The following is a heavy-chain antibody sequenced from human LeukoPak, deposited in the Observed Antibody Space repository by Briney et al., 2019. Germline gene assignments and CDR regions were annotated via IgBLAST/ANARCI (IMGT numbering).Heavy chain of an antibody. CDR2: IGSSGSTI. J-gene: IGHJ6*03. CDR1: GFTFISYT. Sequence: GGSLRLSCAVSGFTFISYTMNWVRQAPGKGLEWVSFIGSSGSTIYYADSVQGRFTISRDNAKNSLYLQMDSLRAEDTAVYYCARDGYYYDSSGHPYYYYYMDVWGKGTTVTVSS. CDR3: ARDGYYYDSSGHPYYYYYMDV. D-gene: IGHD3-22*01. V-gene: IGHV3-48*01.